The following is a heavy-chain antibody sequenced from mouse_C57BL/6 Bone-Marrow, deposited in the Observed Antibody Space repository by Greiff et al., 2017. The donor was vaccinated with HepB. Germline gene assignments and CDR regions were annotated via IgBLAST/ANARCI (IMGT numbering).Heavy chain of an antibody. D-gene: IGHD1-1*01. CDR3: ARDRSPQIYYYGSSYSYFDD. Sequence: EVKVVESGGDLVKPGGSLKLSCAASGFTFSSYGMSWVRQTPDKRLEWVATISSGGSYTYYPDSVKGRFTISRDNAKNTLYLQMSHLKSEDTAMYYCARDRSPQIYYYGSSYSYFDDWGQGTTLTVSS. CDR2: ISSGGSYT. V-gene: IGHV5-6*01. J-gene: IGHJ2*01. CDR1: GFTFSSYG.